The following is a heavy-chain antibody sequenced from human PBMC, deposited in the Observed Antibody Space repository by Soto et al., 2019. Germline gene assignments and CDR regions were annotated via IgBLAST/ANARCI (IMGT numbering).Heavy chain of an antibody. Sequence: PSETLSLTCTVSGGSISSYYWSWIRQPPGKGLEWIGYIYYSGSTNYNPSLKSRVTISVDTSKNQFSLKLSSVTAADTAVYYCARFEWTTVVTSSAFDIWGQGTMVTVSS. J-gene: IGHJ3*02. D-gene: IGHD4-17*01. CDR2: IYYSGST. V-gene: IGHV4-59*01. CDR1: GGSISSYY. CDR3: ARFEWTTVVTSSAFDI.